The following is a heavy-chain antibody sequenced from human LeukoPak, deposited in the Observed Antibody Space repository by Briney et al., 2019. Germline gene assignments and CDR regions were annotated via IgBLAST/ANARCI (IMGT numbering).Heavy chain of an antibody. D-gene: IGHD5-24*01. V-gene: IGHV3-7*01. CDR1: EFSVGSNY. CDR3: ARDRRGVGYRPQYYYYYYMDV. CDR2: IKQDGSEK. Sequence: GGSLRLSCAASEFSVGSNYMTWVRQAPGKGLEWVANIKQDGSEKYYVDSVKGRFTISRDNAKNSLYLQMNSLRAEDTAVYYCARDRRGVGYRPQYYYYYYMDVWGKGTTVTVSS. J-gene: IGHJ6*03.